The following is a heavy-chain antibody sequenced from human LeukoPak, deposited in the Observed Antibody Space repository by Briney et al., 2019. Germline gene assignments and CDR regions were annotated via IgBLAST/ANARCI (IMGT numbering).Heavy chain of an antibody. Sequence: GGSLRLSCAASGFSFGSHPMNWVRQAPGKGLEWVSGITGSGDYTYYIDSVQGRFAISRDNSKNMLFLQMNSVRAEDTAVYYCARGVMAARLYYFDYWGRGILVTVSS. CDR2: ITGSGDYT. J-gene: IGHJ4*02. CDR1: GFSFGSHP. CDR3: ARGVMAARLYYFDY. D-gene: IGHD2-21*01. V-gene: IGHV3-23*01.